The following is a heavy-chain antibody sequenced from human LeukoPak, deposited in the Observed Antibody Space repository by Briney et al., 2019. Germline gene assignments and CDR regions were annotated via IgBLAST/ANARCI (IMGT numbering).Heavy chain of an antibody. V-gene: IGHV4-34*01. CDR1: GGSISSYY. CDR2: INHSGST. Sequence: SETLSLTCTVSGGSISSYYWSWIRQPPGKGLEWIGEINHSGSTNYNPSLKSRVTISVDTSKNQFSLKLSSVTAADTAVYYCATSNQVGATPNDAFGIWGQGTMVTVSS. CDR3: ATSNQVGATPNDAFGI. J-gene: IGHJ3*02. D-gene: IGHD1-26*01.